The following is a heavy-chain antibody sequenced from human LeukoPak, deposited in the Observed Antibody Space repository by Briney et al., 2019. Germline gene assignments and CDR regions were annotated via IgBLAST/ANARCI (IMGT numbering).Heavy chain of an antibody. D-gene: IGHD6-13*01. CDR3: ARHSDSSPNFYWYFDL. CDR2: IYYSGST. J-gene: IGHJ2*01. Sequence: SETLSLTCTVSGGSISSSSYYWGWLRQPPGKGLEWIGSIYYSGSTYYNPSLKSRVTISVDTSKNQFSLKLSSVTAADTAVCYCARHSDSSPNFYWYFDLWGRGTLVTVSS. V-gene: IGHV4-39*01. CDR1: GGSISSSSYY.